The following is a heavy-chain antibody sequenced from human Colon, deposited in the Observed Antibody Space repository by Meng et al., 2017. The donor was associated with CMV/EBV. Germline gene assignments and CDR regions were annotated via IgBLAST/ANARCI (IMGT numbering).Heavy chain of an antibody. J-gene: IGHJ4*02. CDR1: YTFTDHY. CDR2: IKPSTGGT. D-gene: IGHD3-3*01. CDR3: AKSYYDLWSGYLSTFDF. Sequence: YTFTDHYMHWVRQAPGQGLEWVGWIKPSTGGTNHAQKFLGRVTMTRDTSINTAYMELTRLTSDDTAVYFCAKSYYDLWSGYLSTFDFWGPGSLVTVSS. V-gene: IGHV1-2*02.